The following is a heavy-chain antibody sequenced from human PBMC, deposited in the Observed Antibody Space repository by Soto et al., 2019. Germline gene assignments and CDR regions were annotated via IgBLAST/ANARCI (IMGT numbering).Heavy chain of an antibody. V-gene: IGHV3-30-3*02. Sequence: GGSLRLSCAASGFTFSSYAMHWIRQAPGKGLEWVAIISFDGSNEYYADSVKGRFTISRDNSKNTLYLQVGSLRAEDTAVYYCAKTYYYDRSGYYHNWFDPWGQGTLVTVSS. J-gene: IGHJ5*02. CDR3: AKTYYYDRSGYYHNWFDP. CDR1: GFTFSSYA. D-gene: IGHD3-22*01. CDR2: ISFDGSNE.